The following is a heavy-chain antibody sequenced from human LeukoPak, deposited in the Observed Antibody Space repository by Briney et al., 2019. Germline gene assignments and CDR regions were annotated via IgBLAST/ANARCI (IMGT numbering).Heavy chain of an antibody. J-gene: IGHJ3*02. Sequence: GGSLRLSCAASGFTFSSYAMHWVRQAPGKGLEYVSAISSNGGSTYFANSVKGRFTISRDNSKNTLYLQMGSLRAEDMAVYYCARDGEYYYDSSGYYGDAFDIWGQGTMVTVSS. CDR1: GFTFSSYA. CDR3: ARDGEYYYDSSGYYGDAFDI. V-gene: IGHV3-64*01. CDR2: ISSNGGST. D-gene: IGHD3-22*01.